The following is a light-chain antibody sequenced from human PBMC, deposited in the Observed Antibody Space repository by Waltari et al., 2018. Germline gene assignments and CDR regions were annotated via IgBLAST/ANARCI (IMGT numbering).Light chain of an antibody. J-gene: IGLJ2*01. V-gene: IGLV8-61*02. CDR3: RLYPSGGICV. Sequence: QTVVTQEPSCSVSPGGTVTRTCGSTSDSVSSTHYPSWFQQTPGQAPRTLSYTPTTRSSGVRDCCSGSSIGNNAALTVAGAQADDESDYDGRLYPSGGICVFGGGTKLTVL. CDR1: SDSVSSTHY. CDR2: TPT.